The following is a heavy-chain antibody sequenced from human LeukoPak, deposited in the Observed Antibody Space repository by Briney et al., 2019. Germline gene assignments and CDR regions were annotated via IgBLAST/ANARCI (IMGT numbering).Heavy chain of an antibody. CDR1: GYDFISYY. V-gene: IGHV1-46*01. J-gene: IGHJ6*02. Sequence: ASVKVSCKASGYDFISYYMHWVRQAPGQGLEWMGIINPSGGSTSYAQKFQDRVTMTRDTSTSTVYMELSSLKSEDTAVYYCAREDVVLVDAVRYYYYGMDVWGQGTTVTVSS. CDR2: INPSGGST. D-gene: IGHD2-8*01. CDR3: AREDVVLVDAVRYYYYGMDV.